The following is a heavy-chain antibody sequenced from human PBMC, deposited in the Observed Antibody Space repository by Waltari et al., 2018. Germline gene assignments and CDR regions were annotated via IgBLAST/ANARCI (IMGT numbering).Heavy chain of an antibody. CDR1: GSTVSNNY. D-gene: IGHD3-22*01. Sequence: EVQLAESGGGLVQPGGSLRIYGADSGSTVSNNYMSWVRQAPGKGLEWVSLIYSGGFTQYADSVKCRFTISRDNSKNTLYLQMNSLRVEDTAVYYCARNPRYDSPDWGQGTLVTVSS. J-gene: IGHJ4*02. CDR3: ARNPRYDSPD. V-gene: IGHV3-66*02. CDR2: IYSGGFT.